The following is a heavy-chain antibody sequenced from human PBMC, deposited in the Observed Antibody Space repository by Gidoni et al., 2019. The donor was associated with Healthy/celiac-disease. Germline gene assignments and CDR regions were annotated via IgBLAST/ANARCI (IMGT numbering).Heavy chain of an antibody. J-gene: IGHJ4*02. Sequence: EVQLVESGGGLVQPGGSLRLSCAASGFTFSSYWRSWVRQAPGKGLEWVANIKQDGSEKYYVDSVKGRFTISRDNAKNSLYLQMNSLRAEDTAVYYCARDLEGQQLATFDYWGQGTLVTVSS. D-gene: IGHD6-13*01. V-gene: IGHV3-7*01. CDR1: GFTFSSYW. CDR3: ARDLEGQQLATFDY. CDR2: IKQDGSEK.